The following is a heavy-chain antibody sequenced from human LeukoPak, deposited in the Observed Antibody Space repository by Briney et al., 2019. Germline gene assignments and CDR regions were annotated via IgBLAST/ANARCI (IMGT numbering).Heavy chain of an antibody. CDR3: AREGSGWYDY. CDR1: GFTFSDYY. J-gene: IGHJ4*02. CDR2: IYSGGST. V-gene: IGHV3-53*01. Sequence: PGGSLRLSCAASGFTFSDYYMSWVRQAPGKGLEWVSVIYSGGSTYYADSVKGRFTISRDNSKNTLYLQMNSLRAEDTAVYYYAREGSGWYDYWGQGTLVTVSS. D-gene: IGHD6-19*01.